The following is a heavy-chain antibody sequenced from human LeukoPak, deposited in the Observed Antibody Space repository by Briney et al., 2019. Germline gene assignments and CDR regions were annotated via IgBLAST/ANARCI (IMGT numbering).Heavy chain of an antibody. CDR1: GFTFSIYS. Sequence: GGSLRLSCVASGFTFSIYSMNWVRQPPGKGLEWVSSISASSTCSYYSDSAKGRFTISRDNAKNSLYLQMNSLRAEDTAVYYCARVSWYSSSWFYYFDYWGQGTLVTVSS. D-gene: IGHD6-13*01. J-gene: IGHJ4*02. V-gene: IGHV3-21*01. CDR3: ARVSWYSSSWFYYFDY. CDR2: ISASSTCS.